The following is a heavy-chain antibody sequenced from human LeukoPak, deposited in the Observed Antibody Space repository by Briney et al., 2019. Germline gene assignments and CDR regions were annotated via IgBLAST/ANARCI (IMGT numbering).Heavy chain of an antibody. CDR1: GGSISSYY. CDR3: ARDLSPNWYFDL. V-gene: IGHV4-59*01. J-gene: IGHJ2*01. CDR2: IYYSGST. Sequence: SETLSLTCTVSGGSISSYYWGWIRQPPGKGLEWIGYIYYSGSTNYNPSLKSRVTISVDTSKNQFSLKLSSVTAADTAVYYCARDLSPNWYFDLWGRGTLVTVSS.